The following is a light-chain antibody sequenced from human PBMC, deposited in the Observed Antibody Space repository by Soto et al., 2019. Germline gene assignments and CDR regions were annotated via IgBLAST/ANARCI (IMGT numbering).Light chain of an antibody. V-gene: IGLV2-14*01. Sequence: QSALTQLASVSGSPGQSITISCTGTSSDVGAYNYVSWYQQHPGKAPKLMIFEVNNRPSGVSNRFSGSKSGNTASLAISGLQAEDEADYYCSSYTSSSTLVFGGGTKVTVL. CDR3: SSYTSSSTLV. CDR1: SSDVGAYNY. CDR2: EVN. J-gene: IGLJ2*01.